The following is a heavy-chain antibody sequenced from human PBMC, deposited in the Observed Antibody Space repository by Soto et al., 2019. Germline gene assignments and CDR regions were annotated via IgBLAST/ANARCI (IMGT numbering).Heavy chain of an antibody. CDR2: IRPNSGNT. Sequence: QVHLVQSGAEVKTPGASVTISCKASGYSFTNFYIHWMRQAPGTGLEWLGIIRPNSGNTQYSQTFQGRVTMTRDASKSTVYMELTSLTSEDAAVYYCAREPNESFYFDYWGQGTQVTVYS. D-gene: IGHD3-16*01. J-gene: IGHJ4*02. CDR3: AREPNESFYFDY. V-gene: IGHV1-46*01. CDR1: GYSFTNFY.